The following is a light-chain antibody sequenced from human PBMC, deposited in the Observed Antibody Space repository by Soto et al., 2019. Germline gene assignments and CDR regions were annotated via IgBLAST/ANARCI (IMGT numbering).Light chain of an antibody. V-gene: IGLV1-44*01. CDR3: AAWDDSLNAVV. Sequence: QSVLTQPPSVSGTPGQKVSISCSGSASNLGGNPVNWYQHLPGAALKLLIYTNHQRPSGVPDRFSGSKSGTSASLAISGLRSEDEADFYCAAWDDSLNAVVFGGGTQLTVL. CDR2: TNH. CDR1: ASNLGGNP. J-gene: IGLJ2*01.